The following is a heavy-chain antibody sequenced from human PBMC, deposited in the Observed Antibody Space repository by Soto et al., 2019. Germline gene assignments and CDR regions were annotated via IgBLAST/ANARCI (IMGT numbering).Heavy chain of an antibody. CDR3: AKALGIAVAGPPYYYYYGMDV. D-gene: IGHD6-19*01. J-gene: IGHJ6*02. Sequence: GWSLRLSSAASGFTFSSYGMHWVLQAPGKGLEWVAVISYDGSNKYYADSVKGRFTMSRDNSKNTLYLQMNSLRAEDTAVYYCAKALGIAVAGPPYYYYYGMDVWGQGTTVTVSS. V-gene: IGHV3-30*18. CDR2: ISYDGSNK. CDR1: GFTFSSYG.